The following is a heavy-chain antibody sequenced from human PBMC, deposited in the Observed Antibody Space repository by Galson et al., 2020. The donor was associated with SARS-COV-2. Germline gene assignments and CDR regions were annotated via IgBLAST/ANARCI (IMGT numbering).Heavy chain of an antibody. V-gene: IGHV1-24*01. J-gene: IGHJ2*01. CDR3: ATVGGRTPGGYCYVGWYFDL. Sequence: ASVTVSCKVSGYTLTQLPMHWVRPAPAKRLAWMGGFDPADGETIYAQKFQGRVTLTDDTSTDTDYMELSRLRSEDTAVYDCATVGGRTPGGYCYVGWYFDLWGRGTLVTVSS. CDR2: FDPADGET. CDR1: GYTLTQLP. D-gene: IGHD3-22*01.